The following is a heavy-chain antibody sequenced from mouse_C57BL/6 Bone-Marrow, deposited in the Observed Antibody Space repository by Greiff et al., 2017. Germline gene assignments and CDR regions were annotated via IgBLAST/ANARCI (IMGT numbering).Heavy chain of an antibody. CDR3: ATGNFDY. Sequence: QVQLKQSGPGLVAPSQSLSITCTVSGFSLTSYGVHWVRQPPGKGLEWLVVIWSDGSTDYNAAFISRLSISKDNSKSQVFFKMNSLQADDTAIYYCATGNFDYWGQGTTLTVSS. CDR2: IWSDGST. J-gene: IGHJ2*01. D-gene: IGHD1-1*01. CDR1: GFSLTSYG. V-gene: IGHV2-2*01.